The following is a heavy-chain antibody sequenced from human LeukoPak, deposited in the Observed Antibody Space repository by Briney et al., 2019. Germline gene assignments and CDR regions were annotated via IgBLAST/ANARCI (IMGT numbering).Heavy chain of an antibody. D-gene: IGHD3-3*01. CDR3: ARAPGVGGGLVSRTNLFDP. V-gene: IGHV4-59*01. CDR2: SHYSGST. CDR1: GCSISIYY. J-gene: IGHJ5*02. Sequence: SETLSLTCTVWGCSISIYYWNWIRQPSSKGLVSIGYSHYSGSTDYYTSLKRRVAISIHTYKRQFHLKLRSVTAADTAVHFCARAPGVGGGLVSRTNLFDPWGQGTLVTVCS.